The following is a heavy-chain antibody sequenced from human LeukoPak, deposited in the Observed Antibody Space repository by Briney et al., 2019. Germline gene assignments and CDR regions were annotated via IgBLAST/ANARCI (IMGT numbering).Heavy chain of an antibody. CDR2: IYYSGST. Sequence: PSQTLSLTCTVSGGSISSGGYYWSWIRQHPGKGLEWIGYIYYSGSTYYNPSLKSRVTISVDTSKNQFSLKLSSVTAADTAVYYCASDRAIAAAGPSAHYYFDYWGQGTLVTVSS. V-gene: IGHV4-31*03. CDR3: ASDRAIAAAGPSAHYYFDY. CDR1: GGSISSGGYY. D-gene: IGHD6-13*01. J-gene: IGHJ4*02.